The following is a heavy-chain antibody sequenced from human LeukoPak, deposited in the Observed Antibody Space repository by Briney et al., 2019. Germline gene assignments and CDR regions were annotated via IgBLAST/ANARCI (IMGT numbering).Heavy chain of an antibody. J-gene: IGHJ5*02. CDR3: AKDPFSRRCSWFDP. V-gene: IGHV3-23*01. CDR1: GFTFRIYA. D-gene: IGHD2-2*01. Sequence: GGSLRLSCAASGFTFRIYAMSCVRQAPGKGLEWVSAISVSGGSTYYADSVKGRFTISRDNSKNTLYLQMNSLRAEDTAVYYCAKDPFSRRCSWFDPWGQGTLVTVSS. CDR2: ISVSGGST.